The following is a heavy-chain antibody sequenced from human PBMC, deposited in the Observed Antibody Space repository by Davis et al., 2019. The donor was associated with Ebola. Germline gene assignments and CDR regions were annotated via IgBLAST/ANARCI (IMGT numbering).Heavy chain of an antibody. V-gene: IGHV4-34*01. CDR2: TGHSGYT. CDR3: ARASMSAYSSGLDY. D-gene: IGHD3-22*01. J-gene: IGHJ4*02. Sequence: SETLSLTCAVYGDSFSDYFWSWIRQPPGKGLEWMGETGHSGYTNYSPSLMSRVTISVDKSKNQFSLKLSSVTAADTAVYYCARASMSAYSSGLDYWGQGTLVTVSS. CDR1: GDSFSDYF.